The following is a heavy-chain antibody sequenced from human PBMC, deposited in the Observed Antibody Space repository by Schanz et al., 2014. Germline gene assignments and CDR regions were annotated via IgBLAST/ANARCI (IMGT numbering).Heavy chain of an antibody. CDR2: VSSYDTTV. CDR3: ARYGFRKFGVVYGLAV. Sequence: VQVAESGGGLVLPGGSLRLSCDASGFTFADYYMTWIRQAPGKGLEWISYVSSYDTTVSYADSVKGRFTISRDNAKNSVYLQMNSLRVEDTAVYYCARYGFRKFGVVYGLAVWGQGTTVTVS. D-gene: IGHD3-3*01. CDR1: GFTFADYY. V-gene: IGHV3-11*01. J-gene: IGHJ6*02.